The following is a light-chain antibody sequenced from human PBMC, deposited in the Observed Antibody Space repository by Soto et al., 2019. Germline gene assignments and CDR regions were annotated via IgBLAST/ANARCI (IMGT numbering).Light chain of an antibody. V-gene: IGLV1-44*01. Sequence: QPVLTQPPSASGTPGQRVIISCSGSRSNIQSNTVNWYQQLPGTAPKLLIHSDNMRPSGVPDRFSGSKSGTSASLAISGLQSEDEADYYCSTWDDWLTGWVFGGGTKLTVL. J-gene: IGLJ3*02. CDR3: STWDDWLTGWV. CDR2: SDN. CDR1: RSNIQSNT.